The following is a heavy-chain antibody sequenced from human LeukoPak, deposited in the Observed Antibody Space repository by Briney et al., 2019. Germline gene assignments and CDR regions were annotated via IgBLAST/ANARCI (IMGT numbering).Heavy chain of an antibody. CDR2: FDPEDGET. Sequence: ASVKVSCKVSGYTLTELSMHWVRQAPGKGLEWMGGFDPEDGETIYAQKFQGRVTMTEDTSTDTAYMELSSLRSEDTAVYYCATVGQQLVGCTNGVCYNNWFHPWGQGTLVTVSS. CDR1: GYTLTELS. D-gene: IGHD2-8*01. J-gene: IGHJ5*02. V-gene: IGHV1-24*01. CDR3: ATVGQQLVGCTNGVCYNNWFHP.